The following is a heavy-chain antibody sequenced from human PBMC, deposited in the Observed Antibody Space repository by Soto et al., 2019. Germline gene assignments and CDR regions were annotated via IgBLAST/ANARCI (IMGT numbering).Heavy chain of an antibody. Sequence: GGSLRLSCAASGFTVSSKYMSWVRQAPGKGLEWVSLIQSGGPTYYADSVKGRFTISRDNSENTLYLQMNSLRAEDTAVYYCARERDCSGGSCYTDYWGQGTLVTVSS. CDR1: GFTVSSKY. D-gene: IGHD2-15*01. CDR2: IQSGGPT. CDR3: ARERDCSGGSCYTDY. V-gene: IGHV3-66*01. J-gene: IGHJ4*02.